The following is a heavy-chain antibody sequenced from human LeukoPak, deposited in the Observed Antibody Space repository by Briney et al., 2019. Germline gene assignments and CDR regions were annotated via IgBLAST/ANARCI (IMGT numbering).Heavy chain of an antibody. J-gene: IGHJ4*02. Sequence: ASVKVSCKTSRGTLSSSAISWVRQATGQGLEWMGWMNPNSGNTGYAQKFQGRVTITRNTSISTAYMELSSLRSEDTAVYYCAKDYDEVGPAAPFDYWGQGTLVTVSS. CDR1: RGTLSSSA. CDR3: AKDYDEVGPAAPFDY. D-gene: IGHD3-16*01. V-gene: IGHV1-8*03. CDR2: MNPNSGNT.